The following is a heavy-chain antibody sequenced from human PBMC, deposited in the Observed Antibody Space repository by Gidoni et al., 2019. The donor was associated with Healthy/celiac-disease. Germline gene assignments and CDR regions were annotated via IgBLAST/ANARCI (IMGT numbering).Heavy chain of an antibody. CDR1: GGSISSGGYY. CDR3: ARGNVDGVMVYAIDY. V-gene: IGHV4-31*03. CDR2: IYYSGST. J-gene: IGHJ4*02. Sequence: QVQLQESGPGLVKPSQTLSLTCTVSGGSISSGGYYWSWIRQHPGKGLEWIGYIYYSGSTYYNPSLKSRVTISVDTSKNQFSLKLSSVTAADTAVYYCARGNVDGVMVYAIDYWGQGTLVTVSS. D-gene: IGHD2-8*01.